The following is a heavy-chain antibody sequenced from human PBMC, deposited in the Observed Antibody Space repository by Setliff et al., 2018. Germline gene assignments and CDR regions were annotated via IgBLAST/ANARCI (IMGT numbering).Heavy chain of an antibody. CDR1: GYTFTYYG. CDR2: ISGHNGNT. Sequence: GASVKVSCKASGYTFTYYGISWVRQAPGQGLEWMGWISGHNGNTNYAQKFQGRVNLTTDTSTDTAYMELRGLRFDDTAIYYCAKEPAVTMTESIRRSYYDYALDVWGQGTAVTVSS. D-gene: IGHD3-22*01. J-gene: IGHJ6*02. CDR3: AKEPAVTMTESIRRSYYDYALDV. V-gene: IGHV1-18*01.